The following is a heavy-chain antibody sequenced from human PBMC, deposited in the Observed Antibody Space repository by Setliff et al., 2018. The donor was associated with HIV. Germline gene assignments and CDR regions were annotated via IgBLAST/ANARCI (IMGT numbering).Heavy chain of an antibody. V-gene: IGHV1-8*01. J-gene: IGHJ5*02. CDR2: MNPNSGNT. CDR3: ARKNWNDKGKFDP. D-gene: IGHD1-1*01. CDR1: GYTFTSYD. Sequence: ASVKVSCKASGYTFTSYDINWVRQATGQGLEWMGWMNPNSGNTGYAQKFQGRITMTRSTSISTAYMELSSLRSEDTAVYYCARKNWNDKGKFDPWGQGTLVTVSS.